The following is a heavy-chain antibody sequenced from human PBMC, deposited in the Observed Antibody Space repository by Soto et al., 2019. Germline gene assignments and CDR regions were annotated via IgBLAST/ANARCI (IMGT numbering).Heavy chain of an antibody. CDR1: GFTLSSYA. J-gene: IGHJ2*01. CDR3: AKDSDYRDRIFWYFDL. Sequence: EVQLLESGGGLVQPGGSLRLSCAASGFTLSSYAMSWVRQAPGKGLEWVSVISGRGGSTYYADSVKGRFTIPRDNSKNTVYLQMNSLRAEDTAVYYCAKDSDYRDRIFWYFDLWGRGTLVTVSS. D-gene: IGHD2-15*01. V-gene: IGHV3-23*01. CDR2: ISGRGGST.